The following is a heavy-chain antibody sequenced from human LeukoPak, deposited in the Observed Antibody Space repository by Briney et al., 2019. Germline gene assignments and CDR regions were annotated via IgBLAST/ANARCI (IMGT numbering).Heavy chain of an antibody. CDR1: GFTFSSYA. CDR2: VSGSGDNT. J-gene: IGHJ4*02. CDR3: AKDLNYGAYEGGTNFDY. Sequence: GGSLRLSCAASGFTFSSYAMSWVRQAPGKGLEWISAVSGSGDNTYYADSVKGRFTISRDNSKNTLSLQMNSLRAEDTAVYYCAKDLNYGAYEGGTNFDYWGQGTLVTVSS. D-gene: IGHD4-17*01. V-gene: IGHV3-23*01.